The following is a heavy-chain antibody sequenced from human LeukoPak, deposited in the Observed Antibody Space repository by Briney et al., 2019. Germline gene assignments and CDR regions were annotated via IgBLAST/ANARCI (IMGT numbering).Heavy chain of an antibody. CDR1: GGSFSGYY. D-gene: IGHD3-22*01. CDR3: TRELSGSQDY. CDR2: INHSGST. J-gene: IGHJ4*02. V-gene: IGHV4-34*01. Sequence: PSETLSLTCAVYGGSFSGYYWSWIRQPPGKGLEWIGEINHSGSTNYNPSLKSRVTISVDTSKKQFYLKVRSVTAADTAVYYCTRELSGSQDYWGQGTLVTVSS.